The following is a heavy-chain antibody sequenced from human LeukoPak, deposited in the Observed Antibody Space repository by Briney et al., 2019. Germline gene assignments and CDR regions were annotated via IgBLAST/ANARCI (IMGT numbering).Heavy chain of an antibody. J-gene: IGHJ4*02. Sequence: LDASVKVSCKGSGYTFTSYGISWVRQAPGQGLEWMGWISAYNGNTNYAQKLQGRVTMTTDTSTSTAYMELRSLRSDDTAVYYCSRQRAAAGTIDYWGQGTLVTVSS. CDR1: GYTFTSYG. CDR2: ISAYNGNT. V-gene: IGHV1-18*01. D-gene: IGHD6-13*01. CDR3: SRQRAAAGTIDY.